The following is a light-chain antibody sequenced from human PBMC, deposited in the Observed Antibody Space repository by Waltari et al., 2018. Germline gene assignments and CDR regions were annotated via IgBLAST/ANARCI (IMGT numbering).Light chain of an antibody. Sequence: QSALTQPRSVSGSPGQSVTLSCTGTSSDVGGYNYVSWYQQHPDKAPKLIIYDINKRPSGVPDRFSGSKSGNTASLTISGLQAEDEADYYCCSYVGSNIYWVFGGGTKLTVL. J-gene: IGLJ3*02. CDR2: DIN. V-gene: IGLV2-11*01. CDR3: CSYVGSNIYWV. CDR1: SSDVGGYNY.